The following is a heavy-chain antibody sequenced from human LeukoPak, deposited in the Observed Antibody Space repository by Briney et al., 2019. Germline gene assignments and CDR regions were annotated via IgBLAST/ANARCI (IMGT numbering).Heavy chain of an antibody. Sequence: GGSLRLSCAASGFSLSAYGMHWVRQAPGKGLEWVAVIWYDGSNKYYADSVKGRFTISRDNSKSTLYLQMNSLRAEDTAVYYCARVDEHYDSSGYYERDAFDIWGQGTMVTVSS. CDR2: IWYDGSNK. V-gene: IGHV3-33*01. CDR3: ARVDEHYDSSGYYERDAFDI. CDR1: GFSLSAYG. J-gene: IGHJ3*02. D-gene: IGHD3-22*01.